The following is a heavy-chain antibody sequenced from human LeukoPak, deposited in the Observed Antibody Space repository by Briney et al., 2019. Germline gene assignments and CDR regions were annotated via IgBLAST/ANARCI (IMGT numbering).Heavy chain of an antibody. Sequence: GGSLRLSCAASGFTVSSNYMSWVCQAPGKGLEWVSVIYSGGTTYYADSVKGRFAISRDNSKNTLYLQMNSLRADDTAVYYCARANWNDDAFDIWGQGTMVTVS. CDR1: GFTVSSNY. V-gene: IGHV3-66*01. D-gene: IGHD1-20*01. CDR2: IYSGGTT. CDR3: ARANWNDDAFDI. J-gene: IGHJ3*02.